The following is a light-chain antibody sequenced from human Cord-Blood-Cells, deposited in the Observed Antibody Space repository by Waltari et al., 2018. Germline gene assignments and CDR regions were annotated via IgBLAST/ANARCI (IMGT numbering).Light chain of an antibody. CDR2: AAS. V-gene: IGKV1-39*01. CDR3: QQSYSTPPYT. Sequence: DIQMTQSPSYLSASVGDRVTITCRASQSISSYLNWYQQKPGKAPKLLIYAASSLQSGVPTRFSCSGSVPDFTLTIGSLQPEVFAPYYGQQSYSTPPYTFAQGTKLENK. CDR1: QSISSY. J-gene: IGKJ2*01.